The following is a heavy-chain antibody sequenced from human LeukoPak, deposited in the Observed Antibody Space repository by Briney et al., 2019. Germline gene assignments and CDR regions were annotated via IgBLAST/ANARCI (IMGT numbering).Heavy chain of an antibody. V-gene: IGHV4-34*01. Sequence: SETLSLTCAVSGGSFNGYYWSWIRQPPGKGLEWIGEIDHSGSATYNPSLQSRVIISKDKSNNQFSLKLNSVTAADTAVYYCARVQQLADFYYLGPGNPGTVSS. CDR1: GGSFNGYY. D-gene: IGHD6-13*01. CDR2: IDHSGSA. J-gene: IGHJ4*02. CDR3: ARVQQLADFYY.